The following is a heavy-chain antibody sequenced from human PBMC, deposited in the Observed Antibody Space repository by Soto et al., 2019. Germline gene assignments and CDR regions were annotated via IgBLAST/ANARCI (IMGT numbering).Heavy chain of an antibody. Sequence: SETLSLTCTVSGDSVSSGSYYWSWIRQPPGKGLEWIGYIYYSGSTNYNPSLKSRVTISVDTSKNQFSLKLSSVTAADTAVYYCASSGVVGAYFDYWGQGTLVTVSS. V-gene: IGHV4-61*01. CDR3: ASSGVVGAYFDY. D-gene: IGHD1-26*01. CDR2: IYYSGST. CDR1: GDSVSSGSYY. J-gene: IGHJ4*02.